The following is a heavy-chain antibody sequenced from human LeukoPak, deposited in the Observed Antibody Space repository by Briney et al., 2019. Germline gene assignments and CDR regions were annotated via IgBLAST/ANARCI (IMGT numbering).Heavy chain of an antibody. D-gene: IGHD5-24*01. V-gene: IGHV4-59*01. CDR3: ARGHTILDGYSYETRTFDY. CDR2: IYYGGST. Sequence: SETLSLTCTVSGGSISSYYWSWMRQPAGKRLEWIGYIYYGGSTNYNPSLKSRVTISVDTSKNQFSLKLSSVTAADTAVYYCARGHTILDGYSYETRTFDYWGQGTLVTVSS. J-gene: IGHJ4*02. CDR1: GGSISSYY.